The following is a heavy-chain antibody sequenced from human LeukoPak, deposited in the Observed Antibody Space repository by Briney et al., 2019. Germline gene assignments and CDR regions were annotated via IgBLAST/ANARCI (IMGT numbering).Heavy chain of an antibody. D-gene: IGHD3-3*01. CDR3: ARNSQYSNFWSGYSFWFAP. Sequence: PSETLSLTCTVSGGSISSYYWSWIRQPAGKGLEWIGRIYTSGSTNYNPSLKSRVTMSVDTSKNQFSLKLSSVTAADTAVYYCARNSQYSNFWSGYSFWFAPWGQGTLSPSPQ. J-gene: IGHJ5*02. CDR1: GGSISSYY. CDR2: IYTSGST. V-gene: IGHV4-4*07.